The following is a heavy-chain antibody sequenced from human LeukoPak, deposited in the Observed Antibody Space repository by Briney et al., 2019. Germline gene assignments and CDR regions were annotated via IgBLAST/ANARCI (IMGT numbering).Heavy chain of an antibody. CDR3: ATEKDLLLDS. J-gene: IGHJ5*01. CDR2: FDPGDDET. CDR1: GYSLSELS. Sequence: ASVKVSCKVSGYSLSELSTQWVRQAPGQGLECMGGFDPGDDETLYAQKFQGRVTMTEDTSTDTAYLELSSLRSEDTAVYFCATEKDLLLDSWGQGTPVTVSS. V-gene: IGHV1-24*01. D-gene: IGHD1-26*01.